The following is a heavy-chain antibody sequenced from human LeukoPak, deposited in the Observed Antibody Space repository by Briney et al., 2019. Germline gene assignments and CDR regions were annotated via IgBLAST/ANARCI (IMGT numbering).Heavy chain of an antibody. D-gene: IGHD1-26*01. V-gene: IGHV3-74*01. CDR1: GFTLSNYW. CDR2: INTDGSST. Sequence: PGGSLRLSCSASGFTLSNYWIHWVRQAPGTGLVWVSRINTDGSSTNYADSVKGRFTVSRDNAKNTLYLQMNSLRAEDMALYYCAKALTGGFDAFDIWGQGTMVTVSS. J-gene: IGHJ3*02. CDR3: AKALTGGFDAFDI.